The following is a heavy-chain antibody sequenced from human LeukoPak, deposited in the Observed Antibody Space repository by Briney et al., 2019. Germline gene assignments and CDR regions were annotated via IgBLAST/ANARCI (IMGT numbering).Heavy chain of an antibody. CDR1: GGTFSSYA. V-gene: IGHV1-69*13. D-gene: IGHD6-19*01. Sequence: SVKVSCQASGGTFSSYAISWVRQAPGQGLEWMGGIIPIFGTANYAQKFQGRATITADESTSTAYMELSSLRSEDTAVYYCARDHSSGGPYFDYWGQGTLVTVSS. CDR2: IIPIFGTA. J-gene: IGHJ4*02. CDR3: ARDHSSGGPYFDY.